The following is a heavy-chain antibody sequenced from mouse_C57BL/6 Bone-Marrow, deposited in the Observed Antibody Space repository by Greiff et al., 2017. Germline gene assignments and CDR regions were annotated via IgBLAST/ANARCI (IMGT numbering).Heavy chain of an antibody. V-gene: IGHV14-4*01. D-gene: IGHD2-3*01. J-gene: IGHJ3*01. CDR3: TTWDGGFAY. CDR1: GFNIKDDY. CDR2: IDPEDGDT. Sequence: EVQLQQSGAELVRPGASLTLSCTASGFNIKDDYMYWVKQRPEQGLEWIVWIDPEDGDTEYASKFQGKATITADTSSNTAYLQISSLTSEDTARYYCTTWDGGFAYWGQGTLVTVSA.